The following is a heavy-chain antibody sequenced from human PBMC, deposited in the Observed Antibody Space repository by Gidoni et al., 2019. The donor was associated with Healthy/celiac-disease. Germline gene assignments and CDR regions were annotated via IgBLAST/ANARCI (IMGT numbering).Heavy chain of an antibody. Sequence: QVQLVQSGAEVKKPGSSLKVSCKASGGPFSSYAISWVRQAPGQGLEWMGGIIPIFGTANYAQKFQGRVTITADESTSTAYMELSSLRSEDTAVYYCARDGASPYGCAFDIWGQGTMVTVSS. D-gene: IGHD1-26*01. V-gene: IGHV1-69*01. J-gene: IGHJ3*02. CDR2: IIPIFGTA. CDR3: ARDGASPYGCAFDI. CDR1: GGPFSSYA.